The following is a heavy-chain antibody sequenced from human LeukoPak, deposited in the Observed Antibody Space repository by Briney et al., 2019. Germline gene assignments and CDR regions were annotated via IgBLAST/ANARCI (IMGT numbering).Heavy chain of an antibody. CDR3: ARGRDNHNLDY. Sequence: SETLSLTCSVSGGSISSNNYYWGWIRQPPGKGLEWIGSIYYTGSTYNNPSLKARVTISADASKNQFSLKLNSVTAADTAVYYCARGRDNHNLDYWGQGTLVTVSS. CDR2: IYYTGST. V-gene: IGHV4-39*01. J-gene: IGHJ4*02. CDR1: GGSISSNNYY. D-gene: IGHD1-14*01.